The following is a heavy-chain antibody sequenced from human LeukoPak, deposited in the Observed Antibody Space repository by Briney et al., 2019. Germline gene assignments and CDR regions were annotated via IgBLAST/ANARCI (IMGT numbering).Heavy chain of an antibody. Sequence: GGSLRLSCAASGFTFSSYSMNWVRQAPGKGLEWVSSISSSSSYIYYADSVKGRFTISRDNAKNSLYLQMNTLRAEDTALYYCVSVHYSSSWYSFDYWGQGTLVTVSS. J-gene: IGHJ4*02. CDR1: GFTFSSYS. D-gene: IGHD6-13*01. CDR2: ISSSSSYI. CDR3: VSVHYSSSWYSFDY. V-gene: IGHV3-21*04.